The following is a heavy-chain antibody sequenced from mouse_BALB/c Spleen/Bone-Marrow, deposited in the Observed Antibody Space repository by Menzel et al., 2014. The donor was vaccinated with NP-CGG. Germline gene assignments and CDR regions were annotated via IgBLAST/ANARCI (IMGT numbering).Heavy chain of an antibody. CDR3: ASSPYGYFDY. CDR1: GFTFSSFG. D-gene: IGHD1-1*01. V-gene: IGHV5-17*02. J-gene: IGHJ2*01. Sequence: EVQVVESGGGLVQPGGSRKLSCAASGFTFSSFGMHWVRQAPEKGLEWVAYISSGSSAIYYADTAKGRFTISRDNPKNTLFLQMTSLRSEDTAMYYCASSPYGYFDYWGQGTTLTVSS. CDR2: ISSGSSAI.